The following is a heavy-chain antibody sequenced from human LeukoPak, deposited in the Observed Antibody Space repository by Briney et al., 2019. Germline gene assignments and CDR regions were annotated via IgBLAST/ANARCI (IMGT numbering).Heavy chain of an antibody. CDR2: IYSGGST. V-gene: IGHV3-53*05. Sequence: GGSLRLSCAASGFTVSSNYMSWVRQAPGKGLERVSVIYSGGSTYYADSVKGRFTISRDNSKNTLYLQMNSLRAEDTAVYYCAKAISLYDILTGYGFGYYGMDVWGQGTTVTVSS. D-gene: IGHD3-9*01. CDR3: AKAISLYDILTGYGFGYYGMDV. J-gene: IGHJ6*02. CDR1: GFTVSSNY.